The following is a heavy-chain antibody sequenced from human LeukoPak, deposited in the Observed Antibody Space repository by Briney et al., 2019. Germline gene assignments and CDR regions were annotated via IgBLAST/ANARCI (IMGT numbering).Heavy chain of an antibody. V-gene: IGHV4-34*01. CDR1: GGSFSGYY. CDR2: INHSGST. CDR3: ARAVYSYGLRFDY. J-gene: IGHJ4*02. D-gene: IGHD5-18*01. Sequence: SETLSLTCAVYGGSFSGYYWSWIRQPPGKGLEWIGEINHSGSTNYNPSLKSRVTISVDTSKNQFSLKLSSVTAADTAVYYCARAVYSYGLRFDYWGQGTLVTVSS.